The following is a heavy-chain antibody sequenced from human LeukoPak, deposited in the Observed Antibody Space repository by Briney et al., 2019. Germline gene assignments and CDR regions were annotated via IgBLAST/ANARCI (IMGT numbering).Heavy chain of an antibody. D-gene: IGHD3-10*01. V-gene: IGHV3-30*04. CDR2: ISYDGSNK. Sequence: GRSLRLSCAASGFTFSSYAMHWVRQAPGKGLEWVAVISYDGSNKYYADSVKGRFTISRDNSKNTLYLQMNSLRAEDTAVYYCATDDTTYGSGSYFDYWGQGTLVTVSS. J-gene: IGHJ4*02. CDR3: ATDDTTYGSGSYFDY. CDR1: GFTFSSYA.